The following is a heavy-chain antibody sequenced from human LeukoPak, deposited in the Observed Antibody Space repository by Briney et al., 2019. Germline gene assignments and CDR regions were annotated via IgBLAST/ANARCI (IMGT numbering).Heavy chain of an antibody. Sequence: ASVKVSCKASGYTFTSYGISWVRQAPGQGLEWMGWISAYNGNTNYAQKLQGRVTMTTDTSTSTAYMELRSLRSDDTAVYYCARDQAVAGMSRGNIDYWGQGTLVTVSS. V-gene: IGHV1-18*01. D-gene: IGHD6-19*01. CDR1: GYTFTSYG. J-gene: IGHJ4*02. CDR2: ISAYNGNT. CDR3: ARDQAVAGMSRGNIDY.